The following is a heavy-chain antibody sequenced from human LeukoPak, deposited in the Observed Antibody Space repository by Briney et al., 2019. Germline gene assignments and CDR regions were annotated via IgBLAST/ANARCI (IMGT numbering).Heavy chain of an antibody. V-gene: IGHV1-18*01. Sequence: ASVKVSCKASGYTFSSYAMNWVRQAPGQGLEWMGWISAYNGNTNYAQKLQGRVTMTTDTSTSTAYMELRSLRSDDTAVYYCARETTVTDYWGQGTLVTVSS. D-gene: IGHD4-17*01. CDR1: GYTFSSYA. CDR3: ARETTVTDY. J-gene: IGHJ4*02. CDR2: ISAYNGNT.